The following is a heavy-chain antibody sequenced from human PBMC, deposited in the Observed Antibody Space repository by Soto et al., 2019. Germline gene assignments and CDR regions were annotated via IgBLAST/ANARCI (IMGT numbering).Heavy chain of an antibody. CDR3: ARWRSSSWFAVFFQF. CDR2: IIPKFGST. D-gene: IGHD6-13*01. Sequence: QGQLVQSGAEVKKPGSSVKVSCKSSGDTFTSYSIAWMRQALGQGLEWMGGIIPKFGSTKYARKFQDRVTITADESTSTAYMELSGLRSEDTSVYFCARWRSSSWFAVFFQFWGQGTRVTVSS. J-gene: IGHJ1*01. CDR1: GDTFTSYS. V-gene: IGHV1-69*01.